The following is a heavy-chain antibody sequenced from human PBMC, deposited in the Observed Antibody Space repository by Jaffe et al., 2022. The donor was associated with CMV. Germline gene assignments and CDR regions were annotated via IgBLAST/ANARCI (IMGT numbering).Heavy chain of an antibody. CDR2: IYYSGST. J-gene: IGHJ6*03. Sequence: QVQLQESGPGLVKPSETLSLTCTVSGGSISSYYWSWIRQPPGKGLEWIGYIYYSGSTNYNPSLKSRVTISVDTSKNQFSLKLSSVTAADTAVYYCARDRVSDYGDYYYYYYMDVWGKGTTVTVSS. CDR3: ARDRVSDYGDYYYYYYMDV. V-gene: IGHV4-59*01. D-gene: IGHD4-17*01. CDR1: GGSISSYY.